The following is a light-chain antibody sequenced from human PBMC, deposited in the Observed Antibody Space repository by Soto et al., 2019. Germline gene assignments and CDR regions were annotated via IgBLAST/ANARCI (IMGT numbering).Light chain of an antibody. CDR2: GAS. Sequence: EIVMTQSPATLSVSPGERATLSCRASQSVGSNLAWFQQKPGQAPRLLVYGASTRATGVPGRFSGSGSGTEFTLTITSLQSEDFAVYYCQQRNYWPSFGQGTKLEIK. CDR3: QQRNYWPS. J-gene: IGKJ2*01. CDR1: QSVGSN. V-gene: IGKV3-15*01.